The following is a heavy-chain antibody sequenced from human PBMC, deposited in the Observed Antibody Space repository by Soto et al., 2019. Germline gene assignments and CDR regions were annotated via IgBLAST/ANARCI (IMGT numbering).Heavy chain of an antibody. J-gene: IGHJ5*02. CDR2: MNPNSGNT. Sequence: QVQLVQSGAEVKKPGASVKVSCKASGYTFTSYDINWVRQATGQGLEYLGWMNPNSGNTAYVQKFQGRVTMTWDTSITTASMELSSLRSEDTAVYFCARGIKSGAYSRWFHPWGQGTLVTVSS. V-gene: IGHV1-8*01. CDR3: ARGIKSGAYSRWFHP. CDR1: GYTFTSYD. D-gene: IGHD4-17*01.